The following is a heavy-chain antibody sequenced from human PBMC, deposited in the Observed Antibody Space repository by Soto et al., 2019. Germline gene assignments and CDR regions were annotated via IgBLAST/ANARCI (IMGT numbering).Heavy chain of an antibody. CDR1: GYTFTSYF. CDR2: FDPTGVAT. V-gene: IGHV1-46*01. Sequence: QVQLVQSGAEVKKPGASVKVSCKESGYTFTSYFIHCVRQAPGQGLEWMGVFDPTGVATNSAQKFQGRLTMTRDTSTSTVYMDLTSLGSDDTALYYCARVSRGSFDIWGQGTLVTVSS. CDR3: ARVSRGSFDI. J-gene: IGHJ3*02.